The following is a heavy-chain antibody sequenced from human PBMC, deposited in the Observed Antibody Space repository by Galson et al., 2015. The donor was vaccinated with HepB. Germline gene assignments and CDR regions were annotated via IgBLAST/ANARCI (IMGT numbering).Heavy chain of an antibody. D-gene: IGHD5-24*01. CDR3: ATRSSEKRWLQLGMYFDL. CDR2: IIPIFGTA. V-gene: IGHV1-69*06. Sequence: SVKVSCKASGGTFSSYAISWVRQAPGQGLEWMGGIIPIFGTANYAQKFQGRVTITADKSTSTAYMELSSLRSEDTAVYYCATRSSEKRWLQLGMYFDLWGRGTLVTVSS. CDR1: GGTFSSYA. J-gene: IGHJ2*01.